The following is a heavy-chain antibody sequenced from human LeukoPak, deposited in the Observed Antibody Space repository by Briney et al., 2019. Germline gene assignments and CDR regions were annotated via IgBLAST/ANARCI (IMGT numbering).Heavy chain of an antibody. J-gene: IGHJ4*02. D-gene: IGHD3-22*01. Sequence: GGSLRLSCAASGFTFSSYSMNWVRQAPGKGLEWVSSISSSSSYIYYADSVKGRFTISRDNAKNSLYLQMNSLRAEDTAVYYCASGSITMISPFDYWGQGTLVTVSS. V-gene: IGHV3-21*04. CDR3: ASGSITMISPFDY. CDR2: ISSSSSYI. CDR1: GFTFSSYS.